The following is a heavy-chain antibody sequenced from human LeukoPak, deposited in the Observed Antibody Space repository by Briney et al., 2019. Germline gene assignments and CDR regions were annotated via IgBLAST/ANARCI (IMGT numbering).Heavy chain of an antibody. CDR1: EFTFRNYG. V-gene: IGHV3-30*02. D-gene: IGHD3-22*01. CDR3: AKGPHYYDGSGYARIDD. CDR2: IRYDGSDK. J-gene: IGHJ4*02. Sequence: PGGSLRLSCATSEFTFRNYGMHWVRQAPGKELEWLAFIRYDGSDKYYADSVKGRLTTSRDNSKNTLFLQMNSLRPEDTAVYYCAKGPHYYDGSGYARIDDWGQGTLVTVSS.